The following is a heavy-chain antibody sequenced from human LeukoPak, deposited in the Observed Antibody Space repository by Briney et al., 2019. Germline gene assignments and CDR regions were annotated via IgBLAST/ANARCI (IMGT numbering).Heavy chain of an antibody. CDR3: AKADADHTSGYYYGPWS. D-gene: IGHD3-22*01. Sequence: GGSLRLSCAASGFTFSIYGMTWVRQAPGKGLEWVSLISGSGGSTYYADSVKGRFTISRDNSKNTLYLQMNSLRAEDTAVYYCAKADADHTSGYYYGPWSWGQGTLVTVSS. J-gene: IGHJ5*02. V-gene: IGHV3-23*01. CDR2: ISGSGGST. CDR1: GFTFSIYG.